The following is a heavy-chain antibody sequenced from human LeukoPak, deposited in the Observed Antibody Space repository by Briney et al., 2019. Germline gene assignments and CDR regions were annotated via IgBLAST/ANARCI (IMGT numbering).Heavy chain of an antibody. CDR3: AKGLNSGTYPHLDY. CDR2: ISGSGSST. CDR1: GFTFSSYA. D-gene: IGHD1-26*01. Sequence: PGGSLRLSCEASGFTFSSYALTWVRQAPGSGLEWVSAISGSGSSTYYADSVRGRFTISRDNSKNTLYLQMNSLRAEDTAVYYCAKGLNSGTYPHLDYWGQGTLVTVSS. J-gene: IGHJ4*02. V-gene: IGHV3-23*01.